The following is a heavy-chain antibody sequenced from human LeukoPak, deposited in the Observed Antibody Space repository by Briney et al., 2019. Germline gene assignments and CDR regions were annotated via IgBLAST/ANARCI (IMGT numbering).Heavy chain of an antibody. D-gene: IGHD3-10*01. CDR1: GFTFSNAW. V-gene: IGHV3-15*01. J-gene: IGHJ4*02. Sequence: GGSLRLSCAASGFTFSNAWMSWVRQAPGKGLEWVGRIKSKTDGGTTDYAAPVKGRFTISRDDSKNTLYLQMNSLKTEDTAVYYCTTDKGSSGEVSGGSGSYYFDYRGQGTLVTVSS. CDR3: TTDKGSSGEVSGGSGSYYFDY. CDR2: IKSKTDGGTT.